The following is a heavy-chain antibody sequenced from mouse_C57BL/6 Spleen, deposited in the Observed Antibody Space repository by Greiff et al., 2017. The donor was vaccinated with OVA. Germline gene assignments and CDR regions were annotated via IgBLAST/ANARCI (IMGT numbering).Heavy chain of an antibody. V-gene: IGHV5-4*01. CDR2: ISDGGSYT. CDR3: ARDYYGSRFAY. Sequence: EVKLVESGGGLVKPGGSLKLSCAASGFTFSSYAMSWVRQTPEKRLEWVATISDGGSYTYYPDNVKGRFTISRDNAKNNLYLQMSHLTSEDTAMDYCARDYYGSRFAYWGQGTLVTVSA. D-gene: IGHD1-1*01. CDR1: GFTFSSYA. J-gene: IGHJ3*01.